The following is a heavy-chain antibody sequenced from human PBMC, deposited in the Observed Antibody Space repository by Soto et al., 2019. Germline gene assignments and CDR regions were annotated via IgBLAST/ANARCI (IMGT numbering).Heavy chain of an antibody. D-gene: IGHD3-22*01. J-gene: IGHJ6*02. Sequence: SQTLSLTCVVSGGPVSGDDLYWSWIRHLPGKGLEWIANVYHTGTTYYNPSLKSRVSRSVDTSQNQFFLILASLTAADTAVYYCARALVTDYNSRDYHYYCAMDVWGQGTSGSVS. CDR3: ARALVTDYNSRDYHYYCAMDV. V-gene: IGHV4-30-4*08. CDR1: GGPVSGDDLY. CDR2: VYHTGTT.